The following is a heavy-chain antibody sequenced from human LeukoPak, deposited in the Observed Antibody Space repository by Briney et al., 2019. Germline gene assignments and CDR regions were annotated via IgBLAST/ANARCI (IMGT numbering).Heavy chain of an antibody. J-gene: IGHJ5*02. CDR1: GGSFSGYY. CDR2: INHSGST. Sequence: SETLSLTCGVYGGSFSGYYWSWIRQPPGKGLEWIGEINHSGSTNYNTSLKSRVTISVDTSKNQFSLKLSSVTAADTAVYYWALGIAAADNWFDPWGQGTLVTVSS. D-gene: IGHD6-13*01. CDR3: ALGIAAADNWFDP. V-gene: IGHV4-34*01.